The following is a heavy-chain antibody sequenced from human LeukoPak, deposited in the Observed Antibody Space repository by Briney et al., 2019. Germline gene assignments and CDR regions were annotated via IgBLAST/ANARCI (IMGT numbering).Heavy chain of an antibody. CDR3: ARENPGYCSGGSCYHFDY. Sequence: PGGSLRLSCAASGSTFSSYSMNWVRQAPGKGLEWVSSISSGSSYIYYADSVKGRFTISRDNAKNSLYLQMNSLRAEDTAVYYCARENPGYCSGGSCYHFDYWGQGTLVTVSS. J-gene: IGHJ4*02. D-gene: IGHD2-15*01. V-gene: IGHV3-21*01. CDR2: ISSGSSYI. CDR1: GSTFSSYS.